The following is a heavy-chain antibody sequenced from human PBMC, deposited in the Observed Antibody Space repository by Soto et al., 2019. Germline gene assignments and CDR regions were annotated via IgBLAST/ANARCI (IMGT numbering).Heavy chain of an antibody. J-gene: IGHJ4*02. CDR2: MYNSGST. D-gene: IGHD2-2*01. CDR3: ARDVGSSHGPGHPHYFDY. Sequence: TSETLSLTCTVSGGSISGNYWSWIRQPPGKGLEWIGYMYNSGSTNYNPSLKSRVTISIDASKNQFSLRLSSVTAADTAVYYCARDVGSSHGPGHPHYFDYWGQGTLVTVSS. V-gene: IGHV4-59*12. CDR1: GGSISGNY.